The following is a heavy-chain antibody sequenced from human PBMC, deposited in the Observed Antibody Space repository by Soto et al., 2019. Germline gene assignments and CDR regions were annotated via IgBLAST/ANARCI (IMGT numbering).Heavy chain of an antibody. Sequence: ASVKVSCKVSGYTLTELSMHWVRQAPGKGLEWMGGFDPEDGETIYAQKFQGRVTMTEDTSTDTAYMELSSLRSEDTAVYYCATLGYCSSTSCYFLDWFDPWGQGTLVTVSS. V-gene: IGHV1-24*01. CDR2: FDPEDGET. CDR1: GYTLTELS. J-gene: IGHJ5*02. CDR3: ATLGYCSSTSCYFLDWFDP. D-gene: IGHD2-2*01.